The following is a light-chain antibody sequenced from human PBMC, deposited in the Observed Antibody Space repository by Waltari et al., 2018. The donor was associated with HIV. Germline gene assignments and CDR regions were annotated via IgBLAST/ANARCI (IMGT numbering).Light chain of an antibody. Sequence: SYQLTQPPSVSVSPGQTARITCPGDALPKQYASWYQQKPGQAPGLVIYKDSERPSGIPGRFSGSSSGTTVTLTISGVQAEDEADYYCQSADSSGTYVVFGGGTKLTVL. CDR3: QSADSSGTYVV. CDR2: KDS. J-gene: IGLJ2*01. V-gene: IGLV3-25*03. CDR1: ALPKQY.